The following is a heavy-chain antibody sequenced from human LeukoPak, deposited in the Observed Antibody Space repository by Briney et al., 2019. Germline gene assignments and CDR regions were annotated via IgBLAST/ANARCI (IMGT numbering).Heavy chain of an antibody. CDR2: IKQDGSEK. J-gene: IGHJ4*02. Sequence: GGSLRLSCAASGFTFSSYWMSWVRRAPGKGLECVATIKQDGSEKYYVDSVKGRFTISRDNANNSLYLQMSSLRAEDTAVYYCASNYDFWTGYYTDWGQGTLVTVSS. D-gene: IGHD3-3*01. CDR3: ASNYDFWTGYYTD. V-gene: IGHV3-7*01. CDR1: GFTFSSYW.